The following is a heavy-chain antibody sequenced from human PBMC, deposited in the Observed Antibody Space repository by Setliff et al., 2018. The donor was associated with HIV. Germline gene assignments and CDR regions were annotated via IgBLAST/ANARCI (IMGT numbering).Heavy chain of an antibody. J-gene: IGHJ4*02. Sequence: GGSLRLSCVASGFTFSTFAMYWVRQAPAKGLEWVSAISYDGKTTHYADSVMGRFTVSRDNSKNTLYLQLNGLRPGDTGVYYCASARIPTGGTSTSLDYWGQGALVTVSS. CDR3: ASARIPTGGTSTSLDY. V-gene: IGHV3-30*04. D-gene: IGHD1-1*01. CDR2: ISYDGKTT. CDR1: GFTFSTFA.